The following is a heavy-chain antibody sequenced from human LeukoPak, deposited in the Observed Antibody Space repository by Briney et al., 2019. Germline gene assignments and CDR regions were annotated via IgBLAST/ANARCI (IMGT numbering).Heavy chain of an antibody. CDR2: IDSSSTYM. CDR3: ARAQLVGATNHAFDI. J-gene: IGHJ3*02. V-gene: IGHV3-21*01. D-gene: IGHD1-26*01. Sequence: GGSLRLSCAASGFTFSTYTMNWVRQAPGKGLEWVSPIDSSSTYMFSADSLKGRFTISRDNAKGSLYLHMNSLRADDTAVYYCARAQLVGATNHAFDIWGQGTMVTVSS. CDR1: GFTFSTYT.